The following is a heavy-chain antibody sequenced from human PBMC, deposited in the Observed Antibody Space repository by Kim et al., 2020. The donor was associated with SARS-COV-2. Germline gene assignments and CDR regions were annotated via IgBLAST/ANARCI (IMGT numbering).Heavy chain of an antibody. CDR3: ARQGGPGGSGTYGMDV. V-gene: IGHV5-51*01. D-gene: IGHD3-10*01. CDR2: IYPGDSDT. J-gene: IGHJ6*02. CDR1: GYSFTSYW. Sequence: GESLKISCKGSGYSFTSYWIGCVRQMPGKGLEWMGIIYPGDSDTRYSPSFQGQVTISADKSISTAYLQWSSLKASDTAMYYCARQGGPGGSGTYGMDVWGQGTTVTVSS.